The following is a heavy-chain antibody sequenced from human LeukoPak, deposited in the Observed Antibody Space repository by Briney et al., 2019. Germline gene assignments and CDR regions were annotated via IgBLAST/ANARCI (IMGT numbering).Heavy chain of an antibody. CDR3: ARGYGSGSYGGPGFDY. CDR2: ISSSSSYI. CDR1: GFTFSSYS. Sequence: GGSLRLSCAASGFTFSSYSMNWVREAPGKGLDWVSSISSSSSYIYYADSVKGRFTISRDNAKNSLYLQMNSLRAEDTAVYYCARGYGSGSYGGPGFDYWGQGTLVTVSS. V-gene: IGHV3-21*01. J-gene: IGHJ4*02. D-gene: IGHD3-10*01.